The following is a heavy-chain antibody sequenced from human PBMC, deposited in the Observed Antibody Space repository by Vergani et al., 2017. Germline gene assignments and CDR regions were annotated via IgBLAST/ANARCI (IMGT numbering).Heavy chain of an antibody. D-gene: IGHD3-10*01. CDR1: GFTFSSYA. J-gene: IGHJ4*02. CDR3: ARGEIDVLLWCGGDY. V-gene: IGHV3-23*04. Sequence: EVQLVESGGGLVQPGGSLRLSCAASGFTFSSYAMSWVRQAPGKGLEWVSAISGSGGSTYYADSVKGRFTISRDNAKNSMYLKMNSQRAEDTAVYYCARGEIDVLLWCGGDYWGQGTLVTVSS. CDR2: ISGSGGST.